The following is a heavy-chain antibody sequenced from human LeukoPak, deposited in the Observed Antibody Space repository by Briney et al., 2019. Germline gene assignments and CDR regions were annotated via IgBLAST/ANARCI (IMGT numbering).Heavy chain of an antibody. CDR3: TRGGQWLGGDGRIDY. CDR2: TYYRSKWYN. CDR1: GDSVSSNSAA. Sequence: SQTLSLTCAISGDSVSSNSAAWNWIRQSPSRGLEWLGRTYYRSKWYNDYAVSVKSRITINPDTSKNQFSLQLNSVTPEDTAVYYCTRGGQWLGGDGRIDYWGQGTLVTVSS. J-gene: IGHJ4*02. D-gene: IGHD6-19*01. V-gene: IGHV6-1*01.